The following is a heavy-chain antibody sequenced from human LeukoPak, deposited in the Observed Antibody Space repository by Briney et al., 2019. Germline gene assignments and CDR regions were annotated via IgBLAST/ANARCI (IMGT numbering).Heavy chain of an antibody. V-gene: IGHV4-59*05. CDR3: ARHNKYYDYVWGSYRHQYFDY. CDR2: IYYSGST. D-gene: IGHD3-16*02. Sequence: PSETLSLTCTVSGGSISSYYWSWIRQPPGKGLEWIGSIYYSGSTYYNPSLKSRVTISVDTSKNQFSLKLSSVTAADTAVYYCARHNKYYDYVWGSYRHQYFDYWGQGTLVTVSS. J-gene: IGHJ4*02. CDR1: GGSISSYY.